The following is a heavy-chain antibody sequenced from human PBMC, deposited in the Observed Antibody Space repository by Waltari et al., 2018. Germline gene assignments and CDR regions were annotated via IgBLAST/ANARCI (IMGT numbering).Heavy chain of an antibody. D-gene: IGHD1-26*01. CDR1: GFTFSSYG. CDR3: AKDRGSGSYHPFDY. Sequence: QVQLVESGGGVVQPGGSLRLSCAASGFTFSSYGMHWVRQAPGKGLEWVAFIRYDGSNKYYADSGKGRFTISRDNSKNTLYLQMNSLRAEDTAVYYCAKDRGSGSYHPFDYWGQGTLVTVSS. J-gene: IGHJ4*02. V-gene: IGHV3-30*02. CDR2: IRYDGSNK.